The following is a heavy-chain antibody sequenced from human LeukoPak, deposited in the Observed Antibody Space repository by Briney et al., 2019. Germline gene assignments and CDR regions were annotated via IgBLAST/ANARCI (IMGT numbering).Heavy chain of an antibody. D-gene: IGHD3-10*01. J-gene: IGHJ6*02. CDR3: AREGYFGSGIDYYYGMDV. CDR1: GFTFTIYG. Sequence: ASVKVSCKASGFTFTIYGFTWVRQAPGQGLEWMGWISAHNGDTKYAQKVQDRVTMTTDTSTSTAYMELRSLRSDDTAVYYCAREGYFGSGIDYYYGMDVWGQGTTVTVSS. V-gene: IGHV1-18*01. CDR2: ISAHNGDT.